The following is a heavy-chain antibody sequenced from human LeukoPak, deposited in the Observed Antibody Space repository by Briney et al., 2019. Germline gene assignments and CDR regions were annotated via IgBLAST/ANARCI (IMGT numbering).Heavy chain of an antibody. CDR2: ITSGSSGST. Sequence: GGSLRLSCAASGFTFSSYGMSWVRQAPGKGLEWVSVITSGSSGSTYYADSVKGRFTISRDNSKNTLYLKMDSLRAEDTAVYYCVKNQVAGTEYWGQGTLVTVSS. CDR3: VKNQVAGTEY. V-gene: IGHV3-23*01. D-gene: IGHD6-19*01. J-gene: IGHJ4*02. CDR1: GFTFSSYG.